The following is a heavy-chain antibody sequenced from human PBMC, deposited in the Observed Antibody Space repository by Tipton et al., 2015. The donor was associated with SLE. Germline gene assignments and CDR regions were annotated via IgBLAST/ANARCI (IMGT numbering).Heavy chain of an antibody. CDR1: GFTFSSYA. CDR3: AKVSSSWYGNFDY. V-gene: IGHV3-23*01. CDR2: ISGSGGTT. J-gene: IGHJ4*02. D-gene: IGHD6-13*01. Sequence: SLRLSCAVSGFTFSSYAMSWVRQAPGKGLEWVSAISGSGGTTYYADSVKGRFTISRDNSKNTLYLQMNSLRAEDTAVYYCAKVSSSWYGNFDYWGQGTLVTVSS.